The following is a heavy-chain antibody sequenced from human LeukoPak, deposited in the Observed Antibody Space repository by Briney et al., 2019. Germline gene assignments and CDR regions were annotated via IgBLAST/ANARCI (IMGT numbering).Heavy chain of an antibody. CDR2: IYYSWST. D-gene: IGHD1-26*01. V-gene: IGHV4-59*08. CDR3: VTLRRSCSGSYPFFDP. Sequence: SETLSLTCTVSGGSISSSYWSWIRQPPGRGLELIGYIYYSWSTNYNPSLKGRVTISIDTSNNQFSLKLSSVTAADTAVCYCVTLRRSCSGSYPFFDPWGRGTGVSVSS. J-gene: IGHJ5*02. CDR1: GGSISSSY.